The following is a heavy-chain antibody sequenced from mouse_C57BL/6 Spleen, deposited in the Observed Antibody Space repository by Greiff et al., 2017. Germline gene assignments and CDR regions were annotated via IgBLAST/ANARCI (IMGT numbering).Heavy chain of an antibody. Sequence: VQLQESGAELVKPGASVKISCKASGYAFSSYWMNWVKQRPGKGLEWIGQIYPGDGDTNYNGKFKGKATLTADKSSSTAYMQLSSLTSEDSAVYFCARGGGNSNFDYWGQGTTLTVSS. D-gene: IGHD2-1*01. CDR3: ARGGGNSNFDY. V-gene: IGHV1-80*01. CDR1: GYAFSSYW. CDR2: IYPGDGDT. J-gene: IGHJ2*01.